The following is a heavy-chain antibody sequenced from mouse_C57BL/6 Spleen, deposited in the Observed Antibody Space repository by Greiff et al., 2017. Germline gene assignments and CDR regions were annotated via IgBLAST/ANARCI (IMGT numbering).Heavy chain of an antibody. CDR1: GFTFSDYG. CDR3: ARRDSKGAMDY. D-gene: IGHD2-5*01. V-gene: IGHV5-15*01. CDR2: IRNLAYSS. Sequence: EVQRVESGGGLVQPGGSLKLSCAASGFTFSDYGMAWVRQAPRKGPEWVAFIRNLAYSSYYADTVTGRFTISRENAKNTLYLEMSSLRSEDTAMYDCARRDSKGAMDYWGQGTSVTVSS. J-gene: IGHJ4*01.